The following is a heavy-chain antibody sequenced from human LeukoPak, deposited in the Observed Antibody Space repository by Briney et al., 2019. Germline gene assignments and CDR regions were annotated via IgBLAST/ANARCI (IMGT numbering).Heavy chain of an antibody. Sequence: ASVKVSCKASGYTFTSYAIAWVRQAPGQGLEWLGWISAYNGNTNYAQKVQGRVTMTTDTSTRIVYMDLRSLRSDDTAMYYCARDRDGVAANFDYWGQGTLVTVSS. J-gene: IGHJ4*02. D-gene: IGHD5-24*01. CDR1: GYTFTSYA. CDR2: ISAYNGNT. V-gene: IGHV1-18*01. CDR3: ARDRDGVAANFDY.